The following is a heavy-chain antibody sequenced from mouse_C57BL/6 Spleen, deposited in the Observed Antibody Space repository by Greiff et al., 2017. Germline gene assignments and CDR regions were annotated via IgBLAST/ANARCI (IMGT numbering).Heavy chain of an antibody. CDR3: AFYYYGFGGLDY. CDR1: GYAFSSYW. V-gene: IGHV1-80*01. D-gene: IGHD1-1*01. CDR2: IYPGDGDT. J-gene: IGHJ4*01. Sequence: VQLQESGAELVKPGASVKISCKASGYAFSSYWMNWVKQRPGKGLEWIGQIYPGDGDTNYNGKFKGKATLTADKASSTAYMQLSSLTSEDSAVYFCAFYYYGFGGLDYWGQGTSVTVSS.